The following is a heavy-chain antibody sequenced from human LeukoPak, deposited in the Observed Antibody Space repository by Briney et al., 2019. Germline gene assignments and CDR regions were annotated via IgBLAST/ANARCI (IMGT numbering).Heavy chain of an antibody. D-gene: IGHD3-16*02. J-gene: IGHJ3*02. CDR1: GFTFSSYA. CDR3: AKPPRPDDYVWGSYRYPDAFDI. CDR2: ISGSGGST. Sequence: GGSLGLSCAASGFTFSSYAMSWVRQAPGRGLEWVSAISGSGGSTYYADSVKGRFTISRDNSKNTLYLQMNSLRAEDTAVYYCAKPPRPDDYVWGSYRYPDAFDIWGQGTMVTVSS. V-gene: IGHV3-23*01.